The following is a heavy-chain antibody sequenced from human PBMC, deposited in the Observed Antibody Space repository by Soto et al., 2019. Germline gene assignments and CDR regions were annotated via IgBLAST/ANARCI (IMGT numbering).Heavy chain of an antibody. CDR3: ARASSRYYYYYGMDV. CDR2: INSDGSST. Sequence: EVQLVESGGGLVQPGGSLRLSCAASGFTFSSYRMHWVRQAPGKGLVWVSRINSDGSSTSYADSVKGRFTISRDNAKNTLYLQMNSLRAEDTAVYYCARASSRYYYYYGMDVWGQGTTVTVSS. V-gene: IGHV3-74*01. D-gene: IGHD6-13*01. CDR1: GFTFSSYR. J-gene: IGHJ6*02.